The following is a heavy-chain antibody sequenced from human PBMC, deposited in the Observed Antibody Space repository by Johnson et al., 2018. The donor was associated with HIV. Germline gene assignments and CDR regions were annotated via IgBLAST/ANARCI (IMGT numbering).Heavy chain of an antibody. CDR2: INSDGSGT. CDR1: GFTFSSYW. CDR3: AKGWDPMTTVNTFAFDS. J-gene: IGHJ3*02. D-gene: IGHD4-11*01. Sequence: MLLVESGGGLVQPGGSLRLSCAASGFTFSSYWMHWVRQAPGKGLVWVSRINSDGSGTSHADSVKGRFTISRDNARNTLYLQMNTLRAEDAAVYYCAKGWDPMTTVNTFAFDSWGQGTMVTVSS. V-gene: IGHV3-74*01.